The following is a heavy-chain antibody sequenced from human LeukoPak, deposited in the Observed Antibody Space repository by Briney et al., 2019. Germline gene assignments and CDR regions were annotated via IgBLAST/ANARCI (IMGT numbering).Heavy chain of an antibody. D-gene: IGHD3-22*01. Sequence: GGSLRLSCAASGFTFSSYGMYWVRQAPGKGLEWVAVIWYDGSNKYYADSVKGRFTISRDNSKNTLYLQMNSLRAEDTAVYYCARDGGDSSGLFGYWGQGTLGTVSS. CDR1: GFTFSSYG. CDR2: IWYDGSNK. J-gene: IGHJ4*02. V-gene: IGHV3-33*01. CDR3: ARDGGDSSGLFGY.